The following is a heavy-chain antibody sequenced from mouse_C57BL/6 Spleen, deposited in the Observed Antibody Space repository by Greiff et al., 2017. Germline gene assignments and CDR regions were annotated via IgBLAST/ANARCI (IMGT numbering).Heavy chain of an antibody. V-gene: IGHV1-61*01. CDR2: ISPSDSET. Sequence: QVQLQQPGAELVRPGSSVKLSCKASGYTFTSYWMDWVKQRPGQGLEWIGNISPSDSETHYNQKFKDKATLTVDTSSSTAYMQLSSLTSEDSAVYYCARFLDGDFAYWGQGTLVTVSA. J-gene: IGHJ3*01. CDR1: GYTFTSYW. CDR3: ARFLDGDFAY. D-gene: IGHD2-13*01.